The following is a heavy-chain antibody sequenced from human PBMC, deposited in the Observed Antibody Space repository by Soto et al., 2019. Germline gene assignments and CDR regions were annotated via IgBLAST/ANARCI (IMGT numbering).Heavy chain of an antibody. J-gene: IGHJ6*02. Sequence: QVQLMQSGAEEKKPGASVKVSCKASGYPFSNYAMHWVRQAPGQGLEWMGWINAGNGNSKYSQKFQGRVTITRDTSANTAYMELDSLRSEDTAVYYCATSTYCSSSTYYQWYGMDVWGQGTTVTVSS. D-gene: IGHD2-2*01. CDR1: GYPFSNYA. V-gene: IGHV1-3*05. CDR2: INAGNGNS. CDR3: ATSTYCSSSTYYQWYGMDV.